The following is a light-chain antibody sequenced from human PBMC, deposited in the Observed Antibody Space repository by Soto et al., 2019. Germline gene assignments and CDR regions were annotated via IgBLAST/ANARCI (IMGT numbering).Light chain of an antibody. CDR1: NTDVGGHHY. J-gene: IGLJ3*02. CDR3: LANARGGTLL. V-gene: IGLV2-14*03. CDR2: ELG. Sequence: QSVLTQPASVSGSPGQSISISCTGTNTDVGGHHYVSWYQQHPGKAPKLVIYELGNRPSSVSARFSGSKRGNTASLTISGLQTEDDADYYCLANARGGTLLFGGGTQLTVL.